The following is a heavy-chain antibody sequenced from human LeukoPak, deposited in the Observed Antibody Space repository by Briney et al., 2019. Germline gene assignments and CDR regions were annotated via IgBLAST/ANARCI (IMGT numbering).Heavy chain of an antibody. J-gene: IGHJ4*02. V-gene: IGHV3-73*01. CDR1: GFTFSDST. Sequence: GGSLRLSCAASGFTFSDSTVHWVRQASGKGLEWVGRIRGKPNNYATAYAASVKGRFTFYRDDSKNTEYLQMNSLRTEDTAVYYCTRVKFSGYEIEYWGQGTLVTVSS. CDR2: IRGKPNNYAT. CDR3: TRVKFSGYEIEY. D-gene: IGHD5-12*01.